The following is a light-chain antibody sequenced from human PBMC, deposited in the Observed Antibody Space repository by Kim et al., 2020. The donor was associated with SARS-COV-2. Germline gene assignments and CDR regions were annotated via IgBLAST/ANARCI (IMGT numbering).Light chain of an antibody. Sequence: PGKTAMITCGGNNIRSKIVLWYQQKPGQAPVLGIYYDSDRPSGIPERFSGSNSGNTATLTISRVEAGDEADYYCQVWDSSSDHYVFGTGTKVTVL. CDR2: YDS. J-gene: IGLJ1*01. V-gene: IGLV3-21*04. CDR3: QVWDSSSDHYV. CDR1: NIRSKI.